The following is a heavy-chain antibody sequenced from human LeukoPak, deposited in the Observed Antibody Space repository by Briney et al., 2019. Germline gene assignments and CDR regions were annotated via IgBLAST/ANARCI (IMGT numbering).Heavy chain of an antibody. CDR2: IVPAVDLV. Sequence: SVKVSCKASGGTLSSYAITWVRQAPGQGLEWMGRIVPAVDLVNVAQKFQGRLTITADESTSTAYMELSSLRSEDTAVYYCARDRRTIFGVVGGFDYWGQGTLVTVSS. CDR1: GGTLSSYA. J-gene: IGHJ4*02. CDR3: ARDRRTIFGVVGGFDY. V-gene: IGHV1-69*04. D-gene: IGHD3-3*01.